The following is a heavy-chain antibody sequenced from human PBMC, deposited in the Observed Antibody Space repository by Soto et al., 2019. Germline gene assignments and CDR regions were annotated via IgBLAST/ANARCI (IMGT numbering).Heavy chain of an antibody. CDR1: GFTFSSYG. D-gene: IGHD3-3*01. Sequence: GESLKISCAASGFTFSSYGMHWVRQAPGKGLEWVAVIWYDGSNKYYADSVKGRFTISRDNSKNTLYLQMNSLRAEDTAVYYCARPRARFLVWDWFDPWGQGTLVTVSS. CDR3: ARPRARFLVWDWFDP. J-gene: IGHJ5*02. CDR2: IWYDGSNK. V-gene: IGHV3-33*01.